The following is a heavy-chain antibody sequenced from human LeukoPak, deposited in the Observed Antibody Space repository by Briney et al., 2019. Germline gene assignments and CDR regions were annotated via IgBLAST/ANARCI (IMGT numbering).Heavy chain of an antibody. CDR3: ARGESWAFDF. J-gene: IGHJ4*02. CDR1: GXTFSTYW. V-gene: IGHV3-7*05. Sequence: PGGSLRLSCAASGXTFSTYWMSWVRQAPGKGLEWVANIKQDGSEKYYVGSVKGRFTVSRDNAKNSLYLQMNSLRAEDTAVYYCARGESWAFDFWGQGTLVTVSS. D-gene: IGHD1-26*01. CDR2: IKQDGSEK.